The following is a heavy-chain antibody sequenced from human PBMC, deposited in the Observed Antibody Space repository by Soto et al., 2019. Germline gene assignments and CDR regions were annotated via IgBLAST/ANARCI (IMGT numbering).Heavy chain of an antibody. CDR3: GKERRGSGWSVCNF. V-gene: IGHV3-23*01. Sequence: XVSLRLSCTASGFPFGHYAMNWVRQGPGTRLEWVADISGSGDSARYADSVRGRFTISRDNSRDTLYLQMNSLRVDDTAVYYCGKERRGSGWSVCNFWGQGALVTVSS. CDR2: ISGSGDSA. J-gene: IGHJ4*02. D-gene: IGHD6-19*01. CDR1: GFPFGHYA.